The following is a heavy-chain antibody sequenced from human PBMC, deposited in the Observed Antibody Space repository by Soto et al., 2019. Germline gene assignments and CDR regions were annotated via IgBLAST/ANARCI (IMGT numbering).Heavy chain of an antibody. Sequence: ASVKVSCKAPGDTFTSYYFHWVRQAPGQGLEWMGVINPHGGSTAYAQRFQGRVTMTRDTPTSTVYMQLTSLRSEDTAVYYCARSSGGNYGIIIEGSNWFAPRGQGPLDTVST. CDR2: INPHGGST. J-gene: IGHJ5*02. D-gene: IGHD3-16*01. CDR1: GDTFTSYY. CDR3: ARSSGGNYGIIIEGSNWFAP. V-gene: IGHV1-46*01.